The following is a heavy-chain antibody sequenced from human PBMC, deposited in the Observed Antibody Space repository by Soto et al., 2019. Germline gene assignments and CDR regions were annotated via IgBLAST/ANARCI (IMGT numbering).Heavy chain of an antibody. J-gene: IGHJ6*02. CDR1: GYTFTGYY. CDR2: INPNSGGT. CDR3: ARGGSSSWYNYYYYRMDV. V-gene: IGHV1-2*04. D-gene: IGHD6-13*01. Sequence: ASVKVSCKASGYTFTGYYMHWVRQAPGQGLEWMGWINPNSGGTNYAQKFQGWVTMTRDTSISTAYMELSRLRSDDTAVYYCARGGSSSWYNYYYYRMDVWGQGTTVTVSS.